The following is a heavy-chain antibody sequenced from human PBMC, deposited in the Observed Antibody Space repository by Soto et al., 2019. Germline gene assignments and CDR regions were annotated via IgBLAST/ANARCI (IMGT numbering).Heavy chain of an antibody. D-gene: IGHD6-19*01. Sequence: GSLRLSCAASGFTFSSYAMSWVRQAPGKGLEWVSGISGSGDSTYYADSVKGRLTISRDNSKNKLYMQMNSLRAEDTAVYYCAKGVPGIAVAGTGYFQHWGQGTLVTVSS. CDR1: GFTFSSYA. CDR2: ISGSGDST. V-gene: IGHV3-23*01. CDR3: AKGVPGIAVAGTGYFQH. J-gene: IGHJ1*01.